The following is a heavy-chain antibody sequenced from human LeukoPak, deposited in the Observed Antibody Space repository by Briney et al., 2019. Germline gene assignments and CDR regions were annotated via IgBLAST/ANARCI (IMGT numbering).Heavy chain of an antibody. J-gene: IGHJ6*02. CDR3: ARAIIAVAGTGYYYYGTDV. CDR1: GFTFSSYA. D-gene: IGHD6-19*01. V-gene: IGHV3-30*04. Sequence: GRSLRLSCAASGFTFSSYAMHWVRQAPGKGLEWVAVISYDGSNKYYADSVKGRFTISRDNSKNTLYLQMNSLRAEDTAVYYCARAIIAVAGTGYYYYGTDVWGQGTTVTVSS. CDR2: ISYDGSNK.